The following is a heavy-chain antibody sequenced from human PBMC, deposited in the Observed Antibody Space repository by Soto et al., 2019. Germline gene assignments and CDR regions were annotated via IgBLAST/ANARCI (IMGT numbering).Heavy chain of an antibody. J-gene: IGHJ6*02. D-gene: IGHD3-3*01. CDR1: GGSVSSGIYY. CDR3: ARAGTYYDFWSGPPNDGMDV. CDR2: IYYSGST. V-gene: IGHV4-61*01. Sequence: KASETMYLTCTVSGGSVSSGIYYWSWIRQPPGKGLEWIGYIYYSGSTNYNPSLKSRVTISVDTSKNQFSLKLSSVTAADTAVYYCARAGTYYDFWSGPPNDGMDVWGQGTTVTV.